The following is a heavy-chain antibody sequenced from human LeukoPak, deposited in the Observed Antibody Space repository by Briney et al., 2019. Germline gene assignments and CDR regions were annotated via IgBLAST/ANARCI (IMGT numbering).Heavy chain of an antibody. D-gene: IGHD5-12*01. CDR1: GYGFTNYG. CDR2: ISAYNGNT. CDR3: ARGGATARIRGVVYHMDV. V-gene: IGHV1-18*01. J-gene: IGHJ6*03. Sequence: ASVKVSCKASGYGFTNYGITWVRQAPGQGLEWMGWISAYNGNTTYAQKFQGRVTMTTDTSTTTAYMELRSLRSDDTAVYYCARGGATARIRGVVYHMDVWGKGTTVTVSS.